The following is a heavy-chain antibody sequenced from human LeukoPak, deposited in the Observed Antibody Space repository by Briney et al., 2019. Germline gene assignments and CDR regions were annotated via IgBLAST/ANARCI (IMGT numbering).Heavy chain of an antibody. CDR1: GFTFSSYG. Sequence: PGGSLRLSCAASGFTFSSYGMHWVRQAPGKGLQWVANIKQDGSDIYYLDSVKGRFTISRDNAKNSLYLQMNSLRAEDTAVYYCARDPGIGAAGTVGHFDYWGQGTLVTVSS. CDR2: IKQDGSDI. J-gene: IGHJ4*02. D-gene: IGHD6-13*01. V-gene: IGHV3-7*01. CDR3: ARDPGIGAAGTVGHFDY.